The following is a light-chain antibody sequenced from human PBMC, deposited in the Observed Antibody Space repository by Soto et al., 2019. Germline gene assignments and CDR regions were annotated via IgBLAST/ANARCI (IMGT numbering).Light chain of an antibody. Sequence: EIVITQSPATLSVSPGERATLSCRASQSVSSNLAWYQQKPGQAPRLLIYGASTRVTGIPARFSGSGSGTDCTLTISSLQSEDVEVYYCQQYNNWPITFGQGTRLEIK. CDR1: QSVSSN. J-gene: IGKJ5*01. CDR3: QQYNNWPIT. CDR2: GAS. V-gene: IGKV3-15*01.